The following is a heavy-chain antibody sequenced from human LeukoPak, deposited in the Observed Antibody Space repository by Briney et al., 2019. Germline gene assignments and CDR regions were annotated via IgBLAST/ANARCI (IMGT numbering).Heavy chain of an antibody. CDR2: IYTSGST. CDR3: ARDLYSSGWAAPWFDH. V-gene: IGHV4-4*07. D-gene: IGHD6-19*01. CDR1: GGSISSYY. Sequence: SETLSLTCTVSGGSISSYYWSWIRQPAGKGLEWIGRIYTSGSTNYNPSLKSRVTMSVDTSKNQFSLKLSSVTAADTAVYYCARDLYSSGWAAPWFDHWGQGTLVTVSS. J-gene: IGHJ5*02.